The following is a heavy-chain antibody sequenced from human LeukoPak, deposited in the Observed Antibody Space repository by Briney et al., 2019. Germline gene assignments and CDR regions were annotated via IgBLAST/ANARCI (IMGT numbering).Heavy chain of an antibody. V-gene: IGHV3-66*02. J-gene: IGHJ2*01. CDR1: GFTVSSNY. Sequence: GSLRLSCAASGFTVSSNYMSWVRQAPGKGLEWVSIIYIGGNTYHAASVKGRFTISRDNSKNTLYLQMNSLRPEDAAVYYCARTTTWYFDLWGRGTLVTVSS. CDR3: ARTTTWYFDL. CDR2: IYIGGNT. D-gene: IGHD1-26*01.